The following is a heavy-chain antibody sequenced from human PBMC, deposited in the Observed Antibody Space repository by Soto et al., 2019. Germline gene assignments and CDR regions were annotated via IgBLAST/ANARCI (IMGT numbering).Heavy chain of an antibody. CDR2: IYYSGTT. Sequence: KPSETLSLTCTVSGGSISSGDYYWSWIRQPPGKGLEWIGYIYYSGTTYYNPSLKSRVTISVDTSKNQFSLKLSSVTAADTAVYYCRGYCSSTSCYGPYYYYGMDVWGQRTTVTVSS. D-gene: IGHD2-2*01. CDR3: RGYCSSTSCYGPYYYYGMDV. J-gene: IGHJ6*02. V-gene: IGHV4-30-4*01. CDR1: GGSISSGDYY.